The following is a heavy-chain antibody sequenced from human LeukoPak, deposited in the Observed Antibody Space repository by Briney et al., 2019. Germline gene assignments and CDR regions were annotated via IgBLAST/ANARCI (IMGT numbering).Heavy chain of an antibody. CDR1: GFTFSSYD. Sequence: PGGSLRLSCAASGFTFSSYDMNWVRQAPGKGLEWVSDISSGSRNINYADSVKGRFTISRDNAKNSLYLQMNSLRAEDTAVYYCARDISITMVRGVTGFDYWGQGTLVTVSS. CDR2: ISSGSRNI. J-gene: IGHJ4*02. V-gene: IGHV3-48*04. D-gene: IGHD3-10*01. CDR3: ARDISITMVRGVTGFDY.